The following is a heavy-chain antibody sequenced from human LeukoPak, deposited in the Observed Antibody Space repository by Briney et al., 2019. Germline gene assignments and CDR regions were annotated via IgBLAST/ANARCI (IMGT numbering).Heavy chain of an antibody. CDR3: ARRSITIFGVADNWFDP. J-gene: IGHJ5*02. D-gene: IGHD3-3*01. CDR2: INHSGST. CDR1: GGSFSTYY. Sequence: SETLSLTCAVYGGSFSTYYWSWIRQPPGKGLEWIGEINHSGSTSYNPSLMRRVTISVDTSKNLFSLKLNSVTAADTAVYYCARRSITIFGVADNWFDPWGQGTLVTVSS. V-gene: IGHV4-34*01.